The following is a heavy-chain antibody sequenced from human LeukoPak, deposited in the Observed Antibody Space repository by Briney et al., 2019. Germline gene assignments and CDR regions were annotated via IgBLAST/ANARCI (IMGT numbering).Heavy chain of an antibody. CDR3: ARDRVAAAGTYYYYYMDV. V-gene: IGHV1-69*13. J-gene: IGHJ6*03. Sequence: SVRVSCKASGGTFSSYAISWVRQAPGQGLERMGGIIPIFGTANYAQKFQGRVTITADESTSTAYMELSSLRSEDTAVYYCARDRVAAAGTYYYYYMDVWGKGTTVTVSS. CDR2: IIPIFGTA. CDR1: GGTFSSYA. D-gene: IGHD6-13*01.